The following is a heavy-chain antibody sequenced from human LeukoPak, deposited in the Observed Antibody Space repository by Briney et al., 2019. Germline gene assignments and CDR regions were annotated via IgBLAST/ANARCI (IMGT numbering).Heavy chain of an antibody. D-gene: IGHD3-16*02. CDR1: GYTLTELS. J-gene: IGHJ4*02. V-gene: IGHV1-24*01. Sequence: ASVKVSCKVSGYTLTELSMHWVRQAPGKGLEWVGGFDAEDGETIYAQKFQGRVTMTEDTSTDTAYMELSSLRSEDTAVYYCATLPLSYDYVWGSYRQYYFDYWGQGTLVTVSS. CDR2: FDAEDGET. CDR3: ATLPLSYDYVWGSYRQYYFDY.